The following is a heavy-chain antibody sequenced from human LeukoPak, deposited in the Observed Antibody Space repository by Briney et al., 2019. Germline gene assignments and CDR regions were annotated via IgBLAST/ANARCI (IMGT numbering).Heavy chain of an antibody. CDR1: GYTFTSYY. D-gene: IGHD2-15*01. V-gene: IGHV1-46*01. J-gene: IGHJ3*02. CDR2: INPSGGST. CDR3: ARDSAYTGWDIVESYAFDI. Sequence: ASVKVSCKASGYTFTSYYMHWVRQAPGQGLEWMGIINPSGGSTSYAQKFQGRVTITADECTSTAYMELSSLRSEDTAVYYCARDSAYTGWDIVESYAFDIWGQGTMVTVSS.